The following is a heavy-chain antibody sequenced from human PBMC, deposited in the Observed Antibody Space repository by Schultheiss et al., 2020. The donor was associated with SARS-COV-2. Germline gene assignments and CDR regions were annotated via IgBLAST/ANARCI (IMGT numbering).Heavy chain of an antibody. CDR3: AKAPPTYNWNIDY. CDR2: ISSSGSTI. J-gene: IGHJ4*02. D-gene: IGHD1/OR15-1a*01. CDR1: GFTFSSYS. V-gene: IGHV3-48*01. Sequence: GGSLRLSCAASGFTFSSYSMNWVRQAPGKGLEWVSSISSSGSTIYYADSVKGRFTISRDNSQNTLYLQLNSLRAEDTAVYYCAKAPPTYNWNIDYWGQGTLVTVSS.